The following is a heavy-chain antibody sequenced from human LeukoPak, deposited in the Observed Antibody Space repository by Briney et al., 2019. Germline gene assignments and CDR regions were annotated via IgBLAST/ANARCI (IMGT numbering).Heavy chain of an antibody. D-gene: IGHD4-11*01. CDR3: ARGAYTYYFDY. Sequence: SETLSLTCTVSGGSISSYYWSWIRQPPGKGLEWIGYIYYSGSTNYNPSLKSRVTISVDTSKNQFSLKLSSVTTADTAVYYCARGAYTYYFDYWGQGTLVTVSS. V-gene: IGHV4-59*01. CDR1: GGSISSYY. J-gene: IGHJ4*02. CDR2: IYYSGST.